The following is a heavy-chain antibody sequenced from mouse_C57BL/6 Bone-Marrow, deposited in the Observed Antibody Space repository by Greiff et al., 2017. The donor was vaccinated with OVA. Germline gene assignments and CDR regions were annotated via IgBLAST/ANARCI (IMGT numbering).Heavy chain of an antibody. CDR2: ISYSGST. CDR3: ARGRLHWDFDV. CDR1: GYSITSDY. Sequence: EVQLVESGPGLAKPSQTLSLTCSVTGYSITSDYWHWIRKFPGNKLEYMGYISYSGSTYYNPSLKSRISIIRDTSKNQYYLQLNSVTTEDTATYYYARGRLHWDFDVWGTGTPVTVSS. J-gene: IGHJ1*03. V-gene: IGHV3-8*01.